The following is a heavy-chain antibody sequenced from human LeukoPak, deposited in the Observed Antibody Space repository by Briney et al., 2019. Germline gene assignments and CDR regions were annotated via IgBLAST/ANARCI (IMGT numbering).Heavy chain of an antibody. CDR3: ARQDDIVGANTLVH. Sequence: PSETLSLTCTVSGGSISSYYWSWIRRPPGKGLEWIGYIYYSGSTNYNPSLKSRVTISVDTSNNQVSLKLRSVTAADTAVYYCARQDDIVGANTLVHWGQGILVTVSS. V-gene: IGHV4-59*08. J-gene: IGHJ4*02. D-gene: IGHD1-26*01. CDR1: GGSISSYY. CDR2: IYYSGST.